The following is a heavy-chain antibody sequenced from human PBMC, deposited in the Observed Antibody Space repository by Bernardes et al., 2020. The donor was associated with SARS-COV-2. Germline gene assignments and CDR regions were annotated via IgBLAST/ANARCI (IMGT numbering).Heavy chain of an antibody. J-gene: IGHJ3*02. CDR1: GFTVSSNY. Sequence: GGSLRLSCAASGFTVSSNYMSWVRQAPGKGLEWVSIIYSGNSTYYADSVKGRFTISRHNSKNTLYLQMNNLRAEDTAVYYCARIYSAYADAFDIWGQGTMVTVSS. V-gene: IGHV3-53*04. CDR2: IYSGNST. CDR3: ARIYSAYADAFDI. D-gene: IGHD5-12*01.